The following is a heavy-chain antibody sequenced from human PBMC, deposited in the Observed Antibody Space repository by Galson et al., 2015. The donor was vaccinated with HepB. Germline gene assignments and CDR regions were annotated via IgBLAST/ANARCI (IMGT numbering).Heavy chain of an antibody. CDR1: GYTFNRYY. V-gene: IGHV1-46*02. J-gene: IGHJ4*02. CDR2: INPSGGTT. CDR3: AREDEGYCTSGSCYDY. D-gene: IGHD2-15*01. Sequence: SVKVSCKASGYTFNRYYIFWVRQAPGQGLEWMGVINPSGGTTTYAQNFQGRVTLTRDTSTSTVYMKLSSLRSEDTAVYYCAREDEGYCTSGSCYDYWGQGTLVAVSS.